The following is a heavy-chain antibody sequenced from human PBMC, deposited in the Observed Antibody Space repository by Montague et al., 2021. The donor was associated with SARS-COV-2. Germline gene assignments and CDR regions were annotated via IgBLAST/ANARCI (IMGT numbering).Heavy chain of an antibody. CDR1: GDSTNNYY. J-gene: IGHJ3*01. V-gene: IGHV4-59*01. Sequence: SETLSLTCTVSGDSTNNYYWSWIWQPPGKGLEWIGNTFYSGSTMYNPSLKSRVTISVDTSKNQFSLNLSSVAAADPAVYFCARLSGYNPFDAFDLWGPGTMVTVSS. CDR2: TFYSGST. D-gene: IGHD5-24*01. CDR3: ARLSGYNPFDAFDL.